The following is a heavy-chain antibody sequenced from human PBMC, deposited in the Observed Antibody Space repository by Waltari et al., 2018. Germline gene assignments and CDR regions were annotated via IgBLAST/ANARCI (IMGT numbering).Heavy chain of an antibody. Sequence: QVQLVQSGAEVKKAGASVRVSCKACGYAVVIHDINWVQQATGQGLEWMGWMNPNSGNTGYAQKFQGRVTMTRNTSISTAYMELNSLTSEDTAVYYCARAFRSSWFGAWLDPWGQGTPVAVSS. V-gene: IGHV1-8*01. D-gene: IGHD3-10*01. CDR1: GYAVVIHD. J-gene: IGHJ5*02. CDR2: MNPNSGNT. CDR3: ARAFRSSWFGAWLDP.